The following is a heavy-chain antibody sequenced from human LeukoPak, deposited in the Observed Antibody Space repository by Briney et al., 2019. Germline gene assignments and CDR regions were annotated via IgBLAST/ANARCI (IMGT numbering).Heavy chain of an antibody. CDR2: IIPILGIA. CDR3: ARSPSRGSYYFIDY. D-gene: IGHD1-26*01. V-gene: IGHV1-69*04. Sequence: WASVKVSCKASGGTFSSYAISWVRQAPGQGLEWMGRIIPILGIANYAQKFQGRVTITADKSTSTAYMELSSLRSEDTAVYYCARSPSRGSYYFIDYWGQGTLVTVSS. J-gene: IGHJ4*02. CDR1: GGTFSSYA.